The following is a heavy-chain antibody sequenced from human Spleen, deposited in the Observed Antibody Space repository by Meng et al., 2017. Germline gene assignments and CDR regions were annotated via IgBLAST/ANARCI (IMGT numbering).Heavy chain of an antibody. D-gene: IGHD3-16*02. CDR3: TTDLPFTEGGVITT. Sequence: GSLRLSCAASGFYFGNAWMSWVRQAPGKGPEWVGRIKSNTDGGTTDYAAPVTGRFTISRDDAKNTLYLQMNSLKTEDTAVYYCTTDLPFTEGGVITTWGQGTLVTVSS. CDR1: GFYFGNAW. J-gene: IGHJ5*02. CDR2: IKSNTDGGTT. V-gene: IGHV3-15*01.